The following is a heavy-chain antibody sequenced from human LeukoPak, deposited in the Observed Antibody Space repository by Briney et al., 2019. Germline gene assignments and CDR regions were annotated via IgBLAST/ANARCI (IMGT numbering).Heavy chain of an antibody. CDR2: MFYTGRT. CDR1: GGSITSHY. J-gene: IGHJ3*01. V-gene: IGHV4-59*08. Sequence: SGTLSLTCTVSGGSITSHYWSWIRQPPGKRLEWIGYMFYTGRTNYSPSLNSRVTISVDTSKKQFSLKLSSVTAADTAVYFCASHRLEMASTHDAFDLWGQGTMVTVSS. D-gene: IGHD5-24*01. CDR3: ASHRLEMASTHDAFDL.